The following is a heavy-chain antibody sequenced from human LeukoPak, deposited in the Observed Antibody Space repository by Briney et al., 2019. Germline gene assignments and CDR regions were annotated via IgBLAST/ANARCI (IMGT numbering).Heavy chain of an antibody. V-gene: IGHV1-2*02. CDR2: INPNSGGT. CDR3: AVLNPSIDY. D-gene: IGHD6-6*01. J-gene: IGHJ4*02. CDR1: GYTFTVYY. Sequence: ASVRLSCKASGYTFTVYYMHWVRQAPGQGLEWMGWINPNSGGTNYAQKFQGRVTMTRDTSISTAYMELSRLRSDDTAVYYCAVLNPSIDYWGQGTLVTVSS.